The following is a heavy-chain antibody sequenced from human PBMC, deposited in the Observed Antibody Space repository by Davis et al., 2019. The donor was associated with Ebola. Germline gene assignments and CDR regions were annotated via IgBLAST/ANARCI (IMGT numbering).Heavy chain of an antibody. J-gene: IGHJ6*03. Sequence: PSETLSLTCTVSGYSISSGYYWGWIRQPPGKGLEWIGSIYHSGSTYYNPSLKSRVTISVDTSKNQFSLKLSSVTAADTAVYYCARVSLILWFGGNYMDVWGKGTTVTVSS. CDR1: GYSISSGYY. D-gene: IGHD3-10*01. CDR3: ARVSLILWFGGNYMDV. CDR2: IYHSGST. V-gene: IGHV4-38-2*02.